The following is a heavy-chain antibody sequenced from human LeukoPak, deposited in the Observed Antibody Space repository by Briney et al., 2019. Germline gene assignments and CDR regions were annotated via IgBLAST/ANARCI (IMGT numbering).Heavy chain of an antibody. CDR3: AKDFGVGATEYDY. CDR2: ISGSGGST. CDR1: GFTFSSYG. D-gene: IGHD1-26*01. Sequence: GGTLRLSCAASGFTFSSYGMSWVRQAPGKGLEWVSAISGSGGSTYYADSVKGRFTISRDNSKNTLYLQMNSLRAEDTAVYYCAKDFGVGATEYDYWGQGTLVTVSS. J-gene: IGHJ4*02. V-gene: IGHV3-23*01.